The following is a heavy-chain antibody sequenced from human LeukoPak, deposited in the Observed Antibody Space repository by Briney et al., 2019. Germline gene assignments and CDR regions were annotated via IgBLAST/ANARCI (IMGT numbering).Heavy chain of an antibody. D-gene: IGHD6-19*01. J-gene: IGHJ3*01. CDR1: GYTFTDYY. CDR2: IGPKSADT. V-gene: IGHV1-2*02. Sequence: ASVKVSCKASGYTFTDYYIHWVRQAPGQGLEWMTYIGPKSADTHYAQKFQGRVTMTLDTSISTAYMELKWLTADDTAVYYYARDGVAGRSDAFDLWGLGTMVTVSS. CDR3: ARDGVAGRSDAFDL.